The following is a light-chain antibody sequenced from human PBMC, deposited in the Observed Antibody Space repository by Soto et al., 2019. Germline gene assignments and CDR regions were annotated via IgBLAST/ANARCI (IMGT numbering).Light chain of an antibody. V-gene: IGLV2-8*01. Sequence: QYALTQPPSASGSPGQSVTISCPGTSSDVGGYNYVSWYQQHPGKVPKLMVYEVNKRPSGVPDRFSGSKSGNTASLTVSGLQAEDEADYYCTSYAGGNNVFGTGTKLTVL. CDR2: EVN. CDR1: SSDVGGYNY. CDR3: TSYAGGNNV. J-gene: IGLJ1*01.